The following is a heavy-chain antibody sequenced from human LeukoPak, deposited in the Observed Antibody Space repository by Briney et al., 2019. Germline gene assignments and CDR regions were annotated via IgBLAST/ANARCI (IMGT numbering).Heavy chain of an antibody. J-gene: IGHJ4*02. CDR2: IGGSGDAL. CDR3: VRDHAFSFDY. V-gene: IGHV3-48*03. D-gene: IGHD2-2*01. Sequence: GGSLRLSCAASGFTFSSYEMNWVRQAPGKGLEWVAYIGGSGDALYYADSVKGRFTISRDNAKTSLYLQMNSLRDEDTAVFYCVRDHAFSFDYWGQGTLVSVSS. CDR1: GFTFSSYE.